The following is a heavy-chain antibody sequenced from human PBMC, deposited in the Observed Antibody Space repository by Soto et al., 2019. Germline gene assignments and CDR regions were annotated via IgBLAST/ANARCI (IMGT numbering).Heavy chain of an antibody. CDR3: ARGTWGISWPNFFDY. V-gene: IGHV3-53*01. CDR2: IYAGGST. Sequence: GGSLRLSCAASGFTFGSYWMSWVRQAPGNGLEWVSVIYAGGSTSYADSVKGRFTVSRDNSNNTLFLQLNSLRVEDTAVYYCARGTWGISWPNFFDYCGQGVLVTVSS. CDR1: GFTFGSYW. J-gene: IGHJ4*02. D-gene: IGHD6-13*01.